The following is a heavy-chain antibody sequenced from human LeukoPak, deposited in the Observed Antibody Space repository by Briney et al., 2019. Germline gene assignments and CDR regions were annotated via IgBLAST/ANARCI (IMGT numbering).Heavy chain of an antibody. V-gene: IGHV1-2*02. D-gene: IGHD2-15*01. CDR3: GRRRIDCSDTGCYVDY. J-gene: IGHJ4*02. CDR1: GGTFSSYA. Sequence: GASVKVSCKASGGTFSSYAISWVRQAPGQGLEWMGWMNPNRGDTSYAQKFQGRVTMTRDTPINTAYMELSGLTSDDTAVYYCGRRRIDCSDTGCYVDYWGQGTLVTVSS. CDR2: MNPNRGDT.